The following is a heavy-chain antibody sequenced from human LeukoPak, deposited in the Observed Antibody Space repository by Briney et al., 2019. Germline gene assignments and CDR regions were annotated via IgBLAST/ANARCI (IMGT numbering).Heavy chain of an antibody. V-gene: IGHV4-4*07. D-gene: IGHD2-15*01. J-gene: IGHJ4*02. Sequence: SETLSLTCTVSGGSISSNYWYWIRQPAGKGLEWIGRIYTSGSTNYNPSLKSRVTMSADTSKNQFSLKLSSVTAADTAVYYCARQEGYRPLDYWGQGTLVTVSS. CDR1: GGSISSNY. CDR3: ARQEGYRPLDY. CDR2: IYTSGST.